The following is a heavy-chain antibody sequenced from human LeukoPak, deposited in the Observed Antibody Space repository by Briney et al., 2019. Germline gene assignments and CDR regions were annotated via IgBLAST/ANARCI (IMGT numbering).Heavy chain of an antibody. CDR1: GFTFSSYS. V-gene: IGHV3-48*01. CDR2: ISSSSSSTI. Sequence: PGGSLRLSCAASGFTFSSYSMNWVRQAPGKGLEWVSYISSSSSSTIYYADSVKGRFTISRDNAKNSLYLQMNSLRAEDTALYYCAKDGQGGYDFWSGYYGYWGQGTLVTVSS. CDR3: AKDGQGGYDFWSGYYGY. D-gene: IGHD3-3*01. J-gene: IGHJ4*02.